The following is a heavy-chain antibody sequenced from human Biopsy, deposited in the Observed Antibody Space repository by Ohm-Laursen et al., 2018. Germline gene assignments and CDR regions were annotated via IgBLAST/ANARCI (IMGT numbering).Heavy chain of an antibody. CDR3: ARDSGDGSGNYGGCFDP. CDR2: MNPDSGGT. J-gene: IGHJ5*02. CDR1: GHTLTGHY. V-gene: IGHV1-2*02. Sequence: GASVKVSCKASGHTLTGHYMHWVRQAPGQGPEWMGWMNPDSGGTKYAQKFQGRVTMTRDTSISTAYMELSSLRSDDTAAYYCARDSGDGSGNYGGCFDPWGQGTLVTVSS. D-gene: IGHD3-10*01.